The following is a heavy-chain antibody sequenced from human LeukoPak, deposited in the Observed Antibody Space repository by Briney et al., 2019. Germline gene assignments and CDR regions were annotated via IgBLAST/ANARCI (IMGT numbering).Heavy chain of an antibody. Sequence: GGSLRLSCAASGFTFSSHPMSWVRQAPGKGLEWVSTISDRTYYADSVKGRFTLSRDTSKNTLYLQMNSLRAEDTAVYYCERGGTKPPRDCWGQGTLVTVSS. CDR2: ISDRT. J-gene: IGHJ4*02. D-gene: IGHD3-16*01. CDR1: GFTFSSHP. CDR3: ERGGTKPPRDC. V-gene: IGHV3-23*01.